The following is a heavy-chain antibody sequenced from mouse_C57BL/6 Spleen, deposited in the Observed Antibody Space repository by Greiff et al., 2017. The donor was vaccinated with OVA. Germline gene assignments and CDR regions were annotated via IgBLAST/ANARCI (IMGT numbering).Heavy chain of an antibody. D-gene: IGHD2-5*01. CDR2: ISDGGSYT. Sequence: EVQLVESGGGLVKPGGSLKLSCAASGFTFSSYAMSWVRQTPEKRLEWVATISDGGSYTYYPDNVKGRFTISRDNAKNNLYLQMSHLKSEDTAMYYWERDGYFSTVVESEAMDYWGQGTSVTVSS. V-gene: IGHV5-4*01. CDR3: ERDGYFSTVVESEAMDY. J-gene: IGHJ4*01. CDR1: GFTFSSYA.